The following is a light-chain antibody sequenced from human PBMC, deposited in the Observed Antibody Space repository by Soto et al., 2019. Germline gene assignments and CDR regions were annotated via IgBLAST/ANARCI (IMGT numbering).Light chain of an antibody. CDR2: GAS. J-gene: IGKJ1*01. CDR3: QHYNNYPWT. CDR1: QDVGRY. Sequence: AIRMTQSPSSLSASAGDRVAIACRASQDVGRYLAWYQQKPGQAPKLLIYGASTLQSGVPSRFSGGGSGTDFTLTISCLQSEDFATYYCQHYNNYPWTFGQGTKGEIK. V-gene: IGKV1-8*01.